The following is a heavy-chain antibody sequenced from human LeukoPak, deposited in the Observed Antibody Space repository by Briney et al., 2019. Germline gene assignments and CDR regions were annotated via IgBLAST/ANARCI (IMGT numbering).Heavy chain of an antibody. Sequence: PGGSLRLSCAASGFTFSNACMSWVRQAPGKGLEWVGHIKGITDGGTTDYAAPVQGRFTISRDDSKNTLFLQMNSLKTEDTAVYYCTTGTWIQLWLADYWGQGTLVTVSS. V-gene: IGHV3-15*01. CDR2: IKGITDGGTT. J-gene: IGHJ4*02. CDR1: GFTFSNAC. D-gene: IGHD5-18*01. CDR3: TTGTWIQLWLADY.